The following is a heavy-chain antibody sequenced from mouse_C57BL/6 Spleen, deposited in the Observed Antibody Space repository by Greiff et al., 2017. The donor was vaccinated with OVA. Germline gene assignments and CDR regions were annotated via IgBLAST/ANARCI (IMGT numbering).Heavy chain of an antibody. D-gene: IGHD4-1*01. CDR3: ARKPRSPDWGFDY. CDR2: IHPNSGST. J-gene: IGHJ2*01. CDR1: GYTFTSYW. V-gene: IGHV1-64*01. Sequence: QVQLQQPGAELVKPGASVKLSCKASGYTFTSYWMHWVKQRPGQGLEWIGMIHPNSGSTNYNEKFKSKATLTVDKSSSTAYMQLSSLTSEDSAVYYGARKPRSPDWGFDYWGQGTTLTVSS.